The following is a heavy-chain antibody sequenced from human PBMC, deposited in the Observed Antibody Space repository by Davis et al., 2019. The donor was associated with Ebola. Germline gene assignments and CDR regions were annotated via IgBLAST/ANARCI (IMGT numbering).Heavy chain of an antibody. J-gene: IGHJ4*02. Sequence: SVKVSCKASGYTFTTYAINWVRQAPGQGLEWMGGIIPIFGTANYAQKFQGRVTITADKSTSTAYMELSSLRSEDMAVYYCARVAGTNGYYFDYWGQGTLVTVSS. CDR3: ARVAGTNGYYFDY. V-gene: IGHV1-69*06. D-gene: IGHD1/OR15-1a*01. CDR1: GYTFTTYA. CDR2: IIPIFGTA.